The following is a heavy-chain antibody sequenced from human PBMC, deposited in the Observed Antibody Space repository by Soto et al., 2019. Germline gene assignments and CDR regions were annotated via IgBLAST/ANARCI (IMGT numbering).Heavy chain of an antibody. V-gene: IGHV3-74*01. CDR1: GFTFSSYW. CDR3: ARLDERPAEYFQH. J-gene: IGHJ1*01. D-gene: IGHD1-1*01. Sequence: PGGSLRLSCAASGFTFSSYWMHWVRQAPGKGLVWVSRINSDGSSTSYADSVKGRFTISRDNAKNTLYLQMNSLRAEDTAVYYCARLDERPAEYFQHWGQGTLVTVSS. CDR2: INSDGSST.